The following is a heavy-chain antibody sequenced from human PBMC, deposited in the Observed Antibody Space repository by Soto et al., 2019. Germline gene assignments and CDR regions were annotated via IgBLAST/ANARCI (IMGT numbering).Heavy chain of an antibody. Sequence: SVKVSCKASGGTFSSYTISWVRQAPGQGLEWMGRIIPILGIANYAQKFQGRVTITADKSTSTAYMELSSLRSEDTAVYYCARDLGYCSSTSCFDAFDIWGQGTMVTVSS. CDR2: IIPILGIA. V-gene: IGHV1-69*04. CDR3: ARDLGYCSSTSCFDAFDI. J-gene: IGHJ3*02. D-gene: IGHD2-2*01. CDR1: GGTFSSYT.